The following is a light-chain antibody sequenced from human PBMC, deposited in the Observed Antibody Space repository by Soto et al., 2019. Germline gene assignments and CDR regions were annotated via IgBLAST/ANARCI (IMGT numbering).Light chain of an antibody. CDR3: NSYTTDTSVV. J-gene: IGLJ2*01. Sequence: QSVLAQPASVSGSPGQSITISCTGTSSDVGGYNYVSWYQQHPGKAPKLMIYDVSNRPSGVSNRFSGSKSGNTASLTISGLQAEDEADYYCNSYTTDTSVVFGGGTQLTVL. CDR2: DVS. V-gene: IGLV2-14*03. CDR1: SSDVGGYNY.